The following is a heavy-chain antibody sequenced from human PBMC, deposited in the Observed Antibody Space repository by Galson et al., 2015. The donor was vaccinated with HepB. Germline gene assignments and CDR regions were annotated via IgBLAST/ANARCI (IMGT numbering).Heavy chain of an antibody. J-gene: IGHJ5*02. CDR2: MTASGGST. V-gene: IGHV3-23*01. CDR3: VKESPGVSISGRSPQYDH. Sequence: SLRLSCAASGFTFSTYAMSWVRQAPGTGLEWVSSMTASGGSTYYADSVKGRFTISRDNSKNTLSLQMNSLTAEDTAIYYCVKESPGVSISGRSPQYDHWGQGTLVTVSS. D-gene: IGHD2-15*01. CDR1: GFTFSTYA.